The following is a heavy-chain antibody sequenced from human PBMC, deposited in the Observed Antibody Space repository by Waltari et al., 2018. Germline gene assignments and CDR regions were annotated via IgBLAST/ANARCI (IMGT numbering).Heavy chain of an antibody. J-gene: IGHJ4*02. V-gene: IGHV3-21*01. Sequence: EVQLVESGGGLVKPGGSLRLSCAASGFTFSSYSMNWVRQAPGKGLEWVSSISSSSSTIYYADSVKGRFTISRDNAKNSLYLQMNSLRAEDTAVYYCVKGKYYYESWGYYPMDHWGQGTLVTVSS. D-gene: IGHD3-22*01. CDR3: VKGKYYYESWGYYPMDH. CDR1: GFTFSSYS. CDR2: ISSSSSTI.